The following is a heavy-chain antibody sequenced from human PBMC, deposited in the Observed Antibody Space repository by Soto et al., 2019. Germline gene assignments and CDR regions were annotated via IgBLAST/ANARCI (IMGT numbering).Heavy chain of an antibody. D-gene: IGHD1-1*01. Sequence: QVHLVQSGAEVKKPGASVKVSCKASGYTFTSYDIPWVRQAPGQGRERMGWISAHNGNTDYAQKRQGRVIVTRDTSTSTAYMELRSLRSDDTAVYYCARGRYGDYWGQGALVTVSS. CDR3: ARGRYGDY. CDR1: GYTFTSYD. J-gene: IGHJ4*02. V-gene: IGHV1-18*01. CDR2: ISAHNGNT.